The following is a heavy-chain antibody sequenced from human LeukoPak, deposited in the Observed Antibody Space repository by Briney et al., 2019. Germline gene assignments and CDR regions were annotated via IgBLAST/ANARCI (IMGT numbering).Heavy chain of an antibody. CDR2: FDPEDGET. Sequence: ASVKVSCKVSGYTLTELSMHWVRQAPGKGLEWMGGFDPEDGETIYAQKFQGRVTMTEDTSTDTAYMELSSLGSEDTAVYYCATDPYSSGSYYNVLYWGQGTLVTVSS. D-gene: IGHD3-10*01. V-gene: IGHV1-24*01. CDR1: GYTLTELS. CDR3: ATDPYSSGSYYNVLY. J-gene: IGHJ4*02.